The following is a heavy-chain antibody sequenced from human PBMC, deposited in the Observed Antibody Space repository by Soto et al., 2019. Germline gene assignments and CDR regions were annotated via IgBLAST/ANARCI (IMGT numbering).Heavy chain of an antibody. V-gene: IGHV3-11*06. CDR1: GFTFSYYY. CDR3: ARRGREYFDY. CDR2: ISSSSSYT. Sequence: GGSLRLSCAASGFTFSYYYMSWIRQAPGKGLEWVSYISSSSSYTNYADSVKGRFTISRDNAKNSLYLQMNSLRAEDTAVYYCARRGREYFDYWGQGTLVTVSS. J-gene: IGHJ4*02.